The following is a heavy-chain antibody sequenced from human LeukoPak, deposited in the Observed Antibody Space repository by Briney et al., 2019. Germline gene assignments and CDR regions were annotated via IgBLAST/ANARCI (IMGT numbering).Heavy chain of an antibody. CDR3: ARDFEGVHRTTNSYTYYYYMDV. CDR2: IYGGTT. D-gene: IGHD2/OR15-2a*01. V-gene: IGHV3-53*01. Sequence: GGSLRLYCAASGFTVSANYMTWGRQAPGHGLQLVSIIYGGTTYYADSVKGRFTISRDNSKNTVYLQMNSLRAEDTAVYYCARDFEGVHRTTNSYTYYYYMDVWGKGTTVIVSS. J-gene: IGHJ6*03. CDR1: GFTVSANY.